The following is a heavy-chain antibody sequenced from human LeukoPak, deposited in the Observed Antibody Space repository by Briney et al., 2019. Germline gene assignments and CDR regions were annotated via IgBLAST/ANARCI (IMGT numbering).Heavy chain of an antibody. CDR3: AKSSRKIAVAGTGLDY. J-gene: IGHJ4*02. D-gene: IGHD6-19*01. CDR1: GFTFSKYI. V-gene: IGHV3-30*04. CDR2: ILENGSRQ. Sequence: GGSLRLSCAASGFTFSKYIMHWVRQAPGKGLDWVAVILENGSRQYYADSVKGRFTISRDNSKNTLYLQMNSLRAEDTAVYYCAKSSRKIAVAGTGLDYWGQGTLVTVSS.